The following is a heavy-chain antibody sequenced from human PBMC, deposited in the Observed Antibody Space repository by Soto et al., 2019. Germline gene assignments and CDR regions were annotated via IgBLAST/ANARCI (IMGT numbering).Heavy chain of an antibody. D-gene: IGHD1-26*01. J-gene: IGHJ4*02. CDR2: IWFDGKNL. V-gene: IGHV3-33*01. Sequence: GGSLRLSCGASGFTFSNYGMHWVRQTPGRGLEWVAVIWFDGKNLAYRESVKGRFTVSRDNSKNMLYLQMDNLGVEDTAAYYCARDFIVGAPDYFDYWGQGTLVTVSS. CDR1: GFTFSNYG. CDR3: ARDFIVGAPDYFDY.